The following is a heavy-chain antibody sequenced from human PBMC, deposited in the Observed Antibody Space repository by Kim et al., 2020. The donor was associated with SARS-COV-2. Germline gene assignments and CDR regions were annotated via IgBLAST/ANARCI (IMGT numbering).Heavy chain of an antibody. D-gene: IGHD6-19*01. CDR2: I. V-gene: IGHV3-21*01. J-gene: IGHJ4*02. CDR3: ARDSSGWSRDY. Sequence: ISCADSVKGRVTIYRDNAKNSLYLQMNGLGVEDTALYYCARDSSGWSRDYWGQGTLVTVSS.